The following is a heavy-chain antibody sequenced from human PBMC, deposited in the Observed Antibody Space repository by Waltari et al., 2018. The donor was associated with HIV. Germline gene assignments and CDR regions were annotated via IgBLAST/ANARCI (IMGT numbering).Heavy chain of an antibody. D-gene: IGHD3-10*01. CDR3: ARRGSSASPLTL. CDR2: INHGGDT. Sequence: QVQLQQWGAGLLKPSETLSLTCSVYGGSFTNFYWNWIRQTPDEGLQWIGEINHGGDTNVNPSLKSLVIMSIDTSKYEISLNLTSVSVADTALYFCARRGSSASPLTLWGRGSRVTVSS. J-gene: IGHJ4*02. CDR1: GGSFTNFY. V-gene: IGHV4-34*01.